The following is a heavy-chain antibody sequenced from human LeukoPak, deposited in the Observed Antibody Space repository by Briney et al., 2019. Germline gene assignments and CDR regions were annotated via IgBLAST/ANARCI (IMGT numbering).Heavy chain of an antibody. CDR1: GFTFSNYW. V-gene: IGHV3-7*03. CDR2: IKEDGSEK. J-gene: IGHJ4*02. Sequence: PGGSLRLSCAASGFTFSNYWMSWVRQAPGRGLEWVANIKEDGSEKYYVDSVKGRFTISRDNAKNSLSLQVNSLSAEDTAVYYCARGDYDSSGYYLDYWGQGTLVTVSS. CDR3: ARGDYDSSGYYLDY. D-gene: IGHD3-22*01.